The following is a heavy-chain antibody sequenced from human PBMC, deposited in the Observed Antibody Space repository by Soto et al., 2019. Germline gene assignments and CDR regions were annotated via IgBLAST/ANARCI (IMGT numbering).Heavy chain of an antibody. CDR2: MSANNGNT. Sequence: GASVKVSCKASGYTFTSYDINWVRQATGQGLEWMGWMSANNGNTDYAQKLQGRVTMTTDTSTSTAYMELRSLRSDDTAVYYCARRYCSGGSCYSGLDPWGQGTLVTVSS. V-gene: IGHV1-18*01. D-gene: IGHD2-15*01. CDR3: ARRYCSGGSCYSGLDP. CDR1: GYTFTSYD. J-gene: IGHJ5*02.